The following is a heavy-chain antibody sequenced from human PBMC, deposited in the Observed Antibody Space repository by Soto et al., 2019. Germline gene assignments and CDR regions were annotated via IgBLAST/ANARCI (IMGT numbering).Heavy chain of an antibody. Sequence: QVQLVQSGAEVKKPGSSVKVSCKASGSTFSSYAISWARQAPGQGLEWMGGIIPIFGTANYAQKFQGRVTITADESTNTAYMDLTSLRSEDTAVYFCARSRTVATINGYYYGMDVWGQGTTVSVSS. D-gene: IGHD5-12*01. CDR2: IIPIFGTA. V-gene: IGHV1-69*01. CDR1: GSTFSSYA. CDR3: ARSRTVATINGYYYGMDV. J-gene: IGHJ6*02.